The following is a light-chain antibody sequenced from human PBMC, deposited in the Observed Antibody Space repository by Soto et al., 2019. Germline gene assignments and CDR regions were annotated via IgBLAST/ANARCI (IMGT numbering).Light chain of an antibody. Sequence: DIVMTQSPDSLAVSLGERATINCKSSQSVLNSSNNKNYLAWYQQNPGQLPKLIIYWAYNRVYWVPDRFSGSGYGTDFTLTNSSLQAEDVAVYYCQQYYSAPLTFGGGTKVEVK. J-gene: IGKJ4*01. CDR2: WAY. V-gene: IGKV4-1*01. CDR3: QQYYSAPLT. CDR1: QSVLNSSNNKNY.